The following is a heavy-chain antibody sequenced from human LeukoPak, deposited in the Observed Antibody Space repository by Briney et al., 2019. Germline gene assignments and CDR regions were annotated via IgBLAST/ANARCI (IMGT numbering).Heavy chain of an antibody. V-gene: IGHV3-30*02. CDR2: IRYDGSSK. Sequence: GGSLRLSCAASGFTFSSYGMHWVRQAPGKGLEWVAFIRYDGSSKYYADSVKGRFTISRDNSKNTLYLQMNSLRAEDTAVYYCAKDHCSSTSCYDYWGQGTLVTVSS. CDR1: GFTFSSYG. D-gene: IGHD2-2*01. J-gene: IGHJ4*02. CDR3: AKDHCSSTSCYDY.